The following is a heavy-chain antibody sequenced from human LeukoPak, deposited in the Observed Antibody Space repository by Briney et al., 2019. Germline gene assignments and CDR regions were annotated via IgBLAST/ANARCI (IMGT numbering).Heavy chain of an antibody. J-gene: IGHJ4*02. CDR1: GFTFSSYA. CDR2: ISSDGSSK. D-gene: IGHD5-12*01. CDR3: ARDLGGNDSI. V-gene: IGHV3-30*04. Sequence: GGSLRLSCAASGFTFSSYAMSWVRQAPGKGLEWVAVISSDGSSKYYADSVRGRFTISRDNSKNTLYLQMNSLRPEDTAVYYCARDLGGNDSIWGQGTLVTVSS.